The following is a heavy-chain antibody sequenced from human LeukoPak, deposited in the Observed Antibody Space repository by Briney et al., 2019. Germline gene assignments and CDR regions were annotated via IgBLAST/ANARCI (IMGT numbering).Heavy chain of an antibody. J-gene: IGHJ6*02. CDR3: ARVQMVRREDYYYGMDV. V-gene: IGHV4-30-2*01. CDR2: ISAAGTT. D-gene: IGHD2-21*01. Sequence: SETLSLTCTVAVGSISSGGYYWSWIRQPPGKGLEWIAYISAAGTTFYNPSLKSRVTISVDKSKNQFSLKLNSVTAADTAVYYCARVQMVRREDYYYGMDVWGQGTTVTVSS. CDR1: VGSISSGGYY.